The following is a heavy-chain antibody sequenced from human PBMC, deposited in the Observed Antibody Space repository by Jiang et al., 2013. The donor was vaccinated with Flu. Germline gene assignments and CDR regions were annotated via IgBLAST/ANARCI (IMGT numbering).Heavy chain of an antibody. CDR2: IHHSGST. V-gene: IGHV4-4*02. CDR3: ASQHWDHGVGSYYMSH. Sequence: GPGLVKPSGTLSLTCAVSGGSISSSNWWSWVRQPPGKGLEWIGEIHHSGSTNYNPSLKSRVTISVDKSKKQFSLKLSSVTAADTAVYYCASQHWDHGVGSYYMSHWGQGTLVTVSS. D-gene: IGHD3-10*01. CDR1: GGSISSSNW. J-gene: IGHJ4*02.